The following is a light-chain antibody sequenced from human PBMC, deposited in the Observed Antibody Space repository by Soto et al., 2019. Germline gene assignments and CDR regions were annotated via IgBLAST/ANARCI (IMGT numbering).Light chain of an antibody. Sequence: DIVMTQTPLSSRVTLGQPASISCRSSQSLLHRDGRTYLSWLQQRPGQPPRLLIYKVSNRLSGVTDRFSGSGAGTDFTLKISRVEADDVGVYYCMQATQFPPYTFGQGTKLEIE. V-gene: IGKV2-24*01. J-gene: IGKJ2*01. CDR3: MQATQFPPYT. CDR2: KVS. CDR1: QSLLHRDGRTY.